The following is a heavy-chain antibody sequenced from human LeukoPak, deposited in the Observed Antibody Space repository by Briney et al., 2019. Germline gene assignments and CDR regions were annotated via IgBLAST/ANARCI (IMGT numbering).Heavy chain of an antibody. Sequence: SETLSLTCAVYGGSFSGYYWSWIRQPPGKGLEWIGEINHSGSTNYNPSLKSRVTISVDMSKNQFSLKLSSVTAADTAVYYCARGDFNYSHWGQGTLVTVSS. CDR2: INHSGST. D-gene: IGHD1-26*01. CDR1: GGSFSGYY. CDR3: ARGDFNYSH. V-gene: IGHV4-34*01. J-gene: IGHJ4*02.